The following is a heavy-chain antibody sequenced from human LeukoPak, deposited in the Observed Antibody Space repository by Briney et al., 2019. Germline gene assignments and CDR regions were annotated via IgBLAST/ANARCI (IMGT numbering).Heavy chain of an antibody. CDR2: IYYSGST. Sequence: SETLSLTCTVSGGSISSGGYYWSWIRQHPGKGLEWIGYIYYSGSTYYNPSLKSRVTISVDTSKNQFSLKLSSVTAADTAVYYCARDRRRDGYCLDYWGQGTLVTVSS. CDR1: GGSISSGGYY. V-gene: IGHV4-31*03. J-gene: IGHJ4*02. CDR3: ARDRRRDGYCLDY. D-gene: IGHD5-24*01.